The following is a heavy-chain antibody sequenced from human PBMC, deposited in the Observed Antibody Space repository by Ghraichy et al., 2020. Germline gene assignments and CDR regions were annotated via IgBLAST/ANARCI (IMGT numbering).Heavy chain of an antibody. CDR1: GFTFSSYS. D-gene: IGHD3-22*01. CDR2: ISSSSSTI. V-gene: IGHV3-48*01. J-gene: IGHJ3*02. CDR3: ARDSARITMTDAFDI. Sequence: GGSLRLSCAASGFTFSSYSMNWVRQAPGKGLEWVSYISSSSSTIYYADSVKGRFTISRDNAKNSLYLQMNSLRAEDTAVYYCARDSARITMTDAFDIWGQGTMVTVSS.